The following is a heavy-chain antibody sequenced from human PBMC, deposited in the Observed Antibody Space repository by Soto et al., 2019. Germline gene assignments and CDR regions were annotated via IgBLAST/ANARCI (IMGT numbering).Heavy chain of an antibody. Sequence: GASVKVSCKASGGTFSSYAISWVRQAPGQGLEWMGGIIPIFATANYAQKFQGRVTITADESTSTAYMELSSLRSEDTAVYYCAHYDNRNYRFFDYWGQGTLVTVSS. CDR3: AHYDNRNYRFFDY. J-gene: IGHJ4*02. CDR2: IIPIFATA. V-gene: IGHV1-69*13. D-gene: IGHD3-22*01. CDR1: GGTFSSYA.